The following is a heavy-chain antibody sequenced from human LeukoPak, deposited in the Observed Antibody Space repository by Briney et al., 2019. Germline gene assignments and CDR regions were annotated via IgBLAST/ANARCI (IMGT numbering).Heavy chain of an antibody. Sequence: SETLSLTCAVYGGSFSGYYWSWIRQPPGKGLEWIGEINHSGSTNYNPSLKSRVTISVDTSKNQFSLKLSSVTAADTAVYYCARGHLLWFRELLSPHYYYYYMDVWGKGTTVTVSS. CDR3: ARGHLLWFRELLSPHYYYYYMDV. J-gene: IGHJ6*03. D-gene: IGHD3-10*01. V-gene: IGHV4-34*01. CDR2: INHSGST. CDR1: GGSFSGYY.